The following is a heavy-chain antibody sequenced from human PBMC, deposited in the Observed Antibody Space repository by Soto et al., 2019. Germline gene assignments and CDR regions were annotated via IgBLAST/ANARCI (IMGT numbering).Heavy chain of an antibody. Sequence: QVQLKESGPGLVKPSETLSLTCTVSGGSVSSGSYYWSWIRQPPGKGLEWIGYIYYSGSTNYNPSLKSRVTISVDTSKNQFSLKLSSVTAADTAVYYCARVLGYCSGGSCYGVFDYWGQGTLVTVSS. CDR3: ARVLGYCSGGSCYGVFDY. D-gene: IGHD2-15*01. CDR2: IYYSGST. J-gene: IGHJ4*02. V-gene: IGHV4-61*01. CDR1: GGSVSSGSYY.